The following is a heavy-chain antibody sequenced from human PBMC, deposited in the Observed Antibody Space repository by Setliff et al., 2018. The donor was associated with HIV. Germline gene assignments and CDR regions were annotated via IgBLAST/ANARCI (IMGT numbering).Heavy chain of an antibody. J-gene: IGHJ6*03. V-gene: IGHV1-2*02. CDR1: GYSFTDYY. Sequence: ASVKVSCKASGYSFTDYYIHWVRQAPGQGLEWMGWINPNYGGTDYAQKFQGRVSMTRDTSISTAYMELSRLTSDDTAVYYCARGRLLWSGSYYYYYMDVWGKGTTVTVSS. CDR3: ARGRLLWSGSYYYYYMDV. D-gene: IGHD3-10*01. CDR2: INPNYGGT.